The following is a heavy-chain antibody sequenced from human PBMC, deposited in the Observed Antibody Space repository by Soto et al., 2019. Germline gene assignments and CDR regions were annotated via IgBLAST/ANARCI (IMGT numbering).Heavy chain of an antibody. Sequence: SETLSLTCAVYGGSFSGYYWSWIRQPPGKGLEWIGEINHSGSTNYNPSLKSRVTISVDTSKNQFSLKLSSVTAADTAVYYCARAQSGYPYAFDIWGQGTMVTVS. CDR3: ARAQSGYPYAFDI. J-gene: IGHJ3*02. CDR2: INHSGST. CDR1: GGSFSGYY. V-gene: IGHV4-34*01. D-gene: IGHD5-18*01.